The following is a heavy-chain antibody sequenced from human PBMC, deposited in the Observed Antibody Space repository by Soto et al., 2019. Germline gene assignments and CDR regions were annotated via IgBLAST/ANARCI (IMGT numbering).Heavy chain of an antibody. CDR2: IYYSGST. CDR3: ARDDRYYYDSSGSTQLGYYGMDV. J-gene: IGHJ6*02. CDR1: GGSISSGGYY. V-gene: IGHV4-31*03. D-gene: IGHD3-22*01. Sequence: QVQLQESGPGLVKPSQTLSLTCTVSGGSISSGGYYWSWIRQHPGKGLEWIGYIYYSGSTYYNPSLKSRVTISVDTSKNQFSLKLSSVTAADTAVYYCARDDRYYYDSSGSTQLGYYGMDVWGQGTTVTVSS.